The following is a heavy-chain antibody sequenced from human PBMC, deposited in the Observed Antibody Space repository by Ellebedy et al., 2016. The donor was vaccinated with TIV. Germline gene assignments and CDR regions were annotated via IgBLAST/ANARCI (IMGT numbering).Heavy chain of an antibody. CDR3: ARHYGDYGKDH. CDR2: IKKDGSEI. V-gene: IGHV3-7*01. CDR1: GFTFSSYW. Sequence: GESLKISXAASGFTFSSYWMNWVRQAPGKGLEWVANIKKDGSEIYYVDSVKGRFTISRDNAKNSLYLQMNSLRAEDTAVYYCARHYGDYGKDHWGQGTLVTVSS. J-gene: IGHJ4*02. D-gene: IGHD4-17*01.